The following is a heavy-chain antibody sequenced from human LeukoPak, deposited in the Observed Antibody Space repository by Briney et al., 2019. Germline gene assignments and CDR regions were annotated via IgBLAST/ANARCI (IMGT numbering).Heavy chain of an antibody. CDR2: ISSSSSYI. V-gene: IGHV3-21*01. CDR3: ARDGGGGDRPVSDAFDI. Sequence: GGSLRLSCAASGFTFSSYSMNWVRQAPGKGLEWVSSISSSSSYIYYADSVKGRFTISRDNAKNSLYLQMNSLRAEDTAVYYCARDGGGGDRPVSDAFDIWGQGTMVTVSS. J-gene: IGHJ3*02. CDR1: GFTFSSYS. D-gene: IGHD2-21*02.